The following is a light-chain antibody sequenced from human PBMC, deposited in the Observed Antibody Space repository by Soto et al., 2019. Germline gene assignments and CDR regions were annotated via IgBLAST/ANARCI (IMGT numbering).Light chain of an antibody. Sequence: QSALTQPASVSGSPGQSITISCTGTSDDVGGYNYVSWYQQHPGKAPKLMIFEVNNRPSGVSTRFSGSRSGNTASLTISGLQAEDEADYYCSSYRSGKTLVVFGGGTKVTVL. CDR2: EVN. J-gene: IGLJ2*01. CDR1: SDDVGGYNY. V-gene: IGLV2-14*01. CDR3: SSYRSGKTLVV.